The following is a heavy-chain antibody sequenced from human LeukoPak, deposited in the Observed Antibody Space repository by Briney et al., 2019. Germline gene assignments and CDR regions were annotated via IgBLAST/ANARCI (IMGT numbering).Heavy chain of an antibody. CDR2: IKPSGGST. CDR1: VYTFTSYF. J-gene: IGHJ4*02. Sequence: ASVKVSCKASVYTFTSYFIHWVRQAPGEGLEWMGIIKPSGGSTNYAQKFQGRVTMTGDTSTSTVYMELSSLRSEDTAVYYCATAKFGGNSYFDYWGQGTLVTVSS. D-gene: IGHD4-23*01. V-gene: IGHV1-46*01. CDR3: ATAKFGGNSYFDY.